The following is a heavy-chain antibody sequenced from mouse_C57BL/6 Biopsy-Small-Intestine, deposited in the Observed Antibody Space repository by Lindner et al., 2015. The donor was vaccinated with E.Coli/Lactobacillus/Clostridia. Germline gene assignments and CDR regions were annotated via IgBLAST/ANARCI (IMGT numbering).Heavy chain of an antibody. CDR1: GGTFSSSA. J-gene: IGHJ4*01. Sequence: SVKVSCKASGGTFSSSALSWVRQAPGQGLEWMGGIIPIFGTANYAQKFQGRVTITADESTSTAYMELTSLRPEDTAVYFCARPGSLAAAGFDYWGQGTLVTVSS. V-gene: IGHV1-81*01. D-gene: IGHD6-1*01. CDR3: ARPGSLAAAGFDY. CDR2: IIPIFGTA.